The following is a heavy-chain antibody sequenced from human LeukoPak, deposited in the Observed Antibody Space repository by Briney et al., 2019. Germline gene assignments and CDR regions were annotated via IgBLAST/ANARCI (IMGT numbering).Heavy chain of an antibody. CDR3: ARGDSSSWYLGAFDI. D-gene: IGHD6-13*01. V-gene: IGHV4-59*01. J-gene: IGHJ3*02. CDR1: GGSISSYY. CDR2: IYYSGST. Sequence: PSETLSLTCTVSGGSISSYYWSWIRQPPGKGLEWIGYIYYSGSTNYNPSLKSRVTISVDTSKNQFSLKLSSVTAADTAVYYCARGDSSSWYLGAFDIWGQGTMGTVSS.